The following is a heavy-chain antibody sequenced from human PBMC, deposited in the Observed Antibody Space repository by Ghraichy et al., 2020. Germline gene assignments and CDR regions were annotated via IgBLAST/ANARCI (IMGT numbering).Heavy chain of an antibody. V-gene: IGHV4-39*01. D-gene: IGHD6-25*01. CDR1: GGSISSSSYY. Sequence: ETLSLTCTVSGGSISSSSYYWGWIRQPPGKGLEWIGSIYYSGSTYYNPSLKSRVTISVDTSKNQFSLKLSSVTAADTAVYYCARHGRRARLVDYWGQGTLVTVSS. J-gene: IGHJ4*02. CDR3: ARHGRRARLVDY. CDR2: IYYSGST.